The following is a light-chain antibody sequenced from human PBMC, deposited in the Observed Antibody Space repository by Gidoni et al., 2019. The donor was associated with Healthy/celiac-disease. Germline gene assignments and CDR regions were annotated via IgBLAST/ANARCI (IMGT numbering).Light chain of an antibody. V-gene: IGKV3-15*01. CDR2: GTC. CDR1: HSVSSN. CDR3: QQYNNWWT. Sequence: EIALTQSPATLSVSPGERATLSCRASHSVSSNLDWYQQKPGQAPLILIYGTCTRATGIPTRFSCSGSGTEFTITISRSQSEDFAVYYCQQYNNWWTFGQGTKVEIK. J-gene: IGKJ1*01.